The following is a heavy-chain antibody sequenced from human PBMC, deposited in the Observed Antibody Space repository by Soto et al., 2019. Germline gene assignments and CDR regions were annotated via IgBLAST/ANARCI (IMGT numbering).Heavy chain of an antibody. V-gene: IGHV4-59*08. Sequence: SETLSLTCTVSGDSITSYNWNWLRQPPGKALEWIGYVYSSGSTNYNPSLKSRVTISVDTSKNQFSLKLSSVTAADTAVYYCARLTLGYSSGWFIDYWGQGTLVTVSS. CDR2: VYSSGST. J-gene: IGHJ4*02. CDR3: ARLTLGYSSGWFIDY. D-gene: IGHD6-19*01. CDR1: GDSITSYN.